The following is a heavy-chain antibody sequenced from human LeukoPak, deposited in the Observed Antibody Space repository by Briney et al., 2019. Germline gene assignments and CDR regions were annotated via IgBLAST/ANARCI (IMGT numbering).Heavy chain of an antibody. V-gene: IGHV3-74*01. D-gene: IGHD3-10*01. CDR2: INVEGTTT. CDR1: GFTFTRFW. J-gene: IGHJ4*02. Sequence: PGGSLRLSCAASGFTFTRFWMHWARQAPGKGLVWVSRINVEGTTTTYADSVEGRFTISRDENTLYLQMNHLRVDDTAVYYCTRGGEEPFDYWGQGTLVTVSS. CDR3: TRGGEEPFDY.